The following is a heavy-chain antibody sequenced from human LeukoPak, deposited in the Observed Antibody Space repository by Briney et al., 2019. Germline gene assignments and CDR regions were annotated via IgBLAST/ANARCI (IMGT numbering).Heavy chain of an antibody. J-gene: IGHJ4*02. V-gene: IGHV3-23*01. CDR2: ISGSGGST. CDR1: GFTFSSYA. D-gene: IGHD3-9*01. Sequence: TGGSLRLSCAASGFTFSSYAMSWVRQAPGKGLEWVSGISGSGGSTYYADSVKGRLTISRDNSKNTLYLQMNSLRAEDTAVYYCAKDPAVGYDILTGYYKWNYFDYWDQGTLVTVSS. CDR3: AKDPAVGYDILTGYYKWNYFDY.